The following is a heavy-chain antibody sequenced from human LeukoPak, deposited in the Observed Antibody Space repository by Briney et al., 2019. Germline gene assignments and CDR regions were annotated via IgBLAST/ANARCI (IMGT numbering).Heavy chain of an antibody. CDR3: ARPRRWNDSYGMDV. Sequence: PGGSLRLSCAASGFTLSSYSMNWVRQAPGKGLEWVSSISSSSSYIYYADSVKGRFTISRDNAKNSLYLQMNSLRAEDTAVYYCARPRRWNDSYGMDVWGQGTTVTVSS. V-gene: IGHV3-21*01. D-gene: IGHD1-1*01. CDR2: ISSSSSYI. CDR1: GFTLSSYS. J-gene: IGHJ6*02.